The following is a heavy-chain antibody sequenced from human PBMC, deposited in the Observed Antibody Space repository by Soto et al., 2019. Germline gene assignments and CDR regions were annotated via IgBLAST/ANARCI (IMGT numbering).Heavy chain of an antibody. D-gene: IGHD2-15*01. CDR2: INFRVESFAT. CDR1: GFTFSDSA. J-gene: IGHJ3*01. CDR3: VRRGVVTAEAFDV. Sequence: EVQLVESGGGLVQPGGSRKLSCAASGFTFSDSAIHWVRQASGQGLEWMGLINFRVESFATGYSAAWMKDRFTIYRDNSQNRAFLQMSNLKIEDTAVYYCVRRGVVTAEAFDVWGQGTVVTVSS. V-gene: IGHV3-73*02.